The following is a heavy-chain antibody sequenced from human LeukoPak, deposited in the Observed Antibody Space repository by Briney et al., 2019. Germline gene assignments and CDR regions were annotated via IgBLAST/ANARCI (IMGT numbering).Heavy chain of an antibody. CDR1: EFTFSTYA. J-gene: IGHJ6*02. CDR2: ISHDGSSN. Sequence: GRSLRLSCAASEFTFSTYAMHWVRQAPGKGLEWVAVISHDGSSNYYADSVKGRFTISRDNSKNTLYLQMHTLRAEDTAVYYCARGNGALGPVPPAMPPYYYSGMDVWGQGTTVTVSS. D-gene: IGHD2-2*01. V-gene: IGHV3-30*04. CDR3: ARGNGALGPVPPAMPPYYYSGMDV.